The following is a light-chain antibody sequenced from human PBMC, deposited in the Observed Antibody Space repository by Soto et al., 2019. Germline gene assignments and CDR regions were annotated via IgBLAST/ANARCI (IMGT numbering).Light chain of an antibody. CDR1: QSVTSDY. Sequence: DIVLTQSPGTLSLSPGESAALSCRASQSVTSDYLVWYRQKPGQAPRLLIYAVSSRAAGIPDRFSGSGSRTDFTLTITRLEPEDSAVYYCQQHSSSPWTFGQGTRVEV. CDR2: AVS. CDR3: QQHSSSPWT. J-gene: IGKJ1*01. V-gene: IGKV3-20*01.